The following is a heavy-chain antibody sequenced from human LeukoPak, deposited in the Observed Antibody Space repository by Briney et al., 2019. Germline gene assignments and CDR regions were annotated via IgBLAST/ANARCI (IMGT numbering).Heavy chain of an antibody. V-gene: IGHV1-69*05. D-gene: IGHD3-10*01. CDR3: ARDLGVISDGYYMDV. J-gene: IGHJ6*03. Sequence: ASVKVSCKASGGTFSSYAIIWVRQAPGQGLEWMGGIIPIFGTANYAQKFQGRVTITTDESTSTAYMELSSLRSEDTAVYYCARDLGVISDGYYMDVWGKGTTVTVSS. CDR1: GGTFSSYA. CDR2: IIPIFGTA.